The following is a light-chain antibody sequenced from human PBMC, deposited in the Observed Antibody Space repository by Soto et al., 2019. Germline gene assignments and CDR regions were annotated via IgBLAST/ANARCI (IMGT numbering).Light chain of an antibody. J-gene: IGKJ1*01. CDR1: QDIRHD. V-gene: IGKV1-6*01. Sequence: AIPMTQSPSSLSTSVGDRVTITCRASQDIRHDLSWYQQKPGKAPKLLIYLASSLQSGVPSRFSGSGSGTDFTLTISSLQPEDFATYYCLQDYSYPRTFGQGTKVEIK. CDR2: LAS. CDR3: LQDYSYPRT.